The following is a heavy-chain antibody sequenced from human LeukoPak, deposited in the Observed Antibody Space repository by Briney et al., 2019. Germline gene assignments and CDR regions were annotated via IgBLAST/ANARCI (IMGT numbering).Heavy chain of an antibody. Sequence: GGSLRLSCAASGFTVSSNYMSWVRQAPGKGLEWVSAIYSGGSTYYADSVKGRFTISRDNSKNTLYLQMDSLRAEDTAVYYCAREPGYCSSTSCYYYGMDVWGQGTTVTVSS. J-gene: IGHJ6*02. D-gene: IGHD2-2*03. CDR1: GFTVSSNY. V-gene: IGHV3-53*01. CDR2: IYSGGST. CDR3: AREPGYCSSTSCYYYGMDV.